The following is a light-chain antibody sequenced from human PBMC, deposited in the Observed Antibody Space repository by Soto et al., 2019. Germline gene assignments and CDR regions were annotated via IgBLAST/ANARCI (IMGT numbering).Light chain of an antibody. CDR2: DAS. Sequence: EIQLTHSPSTIYAPAGNAGTITCLSSQSISSWLAWYQQKPGKAPKLLIYDASSLESGVPSRFSGSGSGTEFTLTISSLKPDDFATYYCQQYNSYSPRTFGKGNTVDI. CDR3: QQYNSYSPRT. CDR1: QSISSW. J-gene: IGKJ1*01. V-gene: IGKV1-5*01.